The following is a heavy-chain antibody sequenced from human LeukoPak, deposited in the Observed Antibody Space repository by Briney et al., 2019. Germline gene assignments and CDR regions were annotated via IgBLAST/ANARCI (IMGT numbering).Heavy chain of an antibody. CDR3: ARVLVAGGAFDI. CDR2: IYSGGST. V-gene: IGHV3-53*01. J-gene: IGHJ3*02. D-gene: IGHD6-19*01. Sequence: PGGSLRLSCAASGFTFSSYAMSWVRQAPGKGLEWVSVIYSGGSTYYADSVKGRFTISRDNSKNTLYLQMNSLRAEDTAVYYCARVLVAGGAFDIWGQGTMVTVSS. CDR1: GFTFSSYA.